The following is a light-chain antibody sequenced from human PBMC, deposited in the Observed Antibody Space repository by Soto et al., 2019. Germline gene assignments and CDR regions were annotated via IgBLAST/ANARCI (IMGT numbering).Light chain of an antibody. Sequence: DIQMTQSPSTLSASVGVRVIITCRASQNINTWLAWYQQKPGKVPKLLIYDVSNLESGVPSRFSGSGSGTEFTLTISSLQPDDFATYYCQQYNSYSYTFGQGTRLEIK. J-gene: IGKJ2*01. V-gene: IGKV1-5*01. CDR1: QNINTW. CDR3: QQYNSYSYT. CDR2: DVS.